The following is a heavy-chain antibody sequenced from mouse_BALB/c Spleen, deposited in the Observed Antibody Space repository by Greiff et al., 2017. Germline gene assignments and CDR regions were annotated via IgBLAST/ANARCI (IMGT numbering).Heavy chain of an antibody. CDR3: ARDFYWYLDV. J-gene: IGHJ1*01. CDR2: ISDGGSYT. CDR1: GFTFSDYY. Sequence: EVQLVESGGGLVKPGGSLKLSCAASGFTFSDYYMYWVRQTPEKRLEWVATISDGGSYTYYPDSVKGRFTISRDNAKNNLYLQMSSLKSEDTAMYYCARDFYWYLDVWGAGTTVTVSA. V-gene: IGHV5-4*02.